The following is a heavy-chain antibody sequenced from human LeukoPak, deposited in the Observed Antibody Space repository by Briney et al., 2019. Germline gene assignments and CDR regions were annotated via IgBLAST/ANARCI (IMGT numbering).Heavy chain of an antibody. J-gene: IGHJ4*02. Sequence: SQTLSLTCTVSGGSISSGDYYWSWIRQPPGEGLEWIGYIYYSGSTYYNPYLKSRVTISVDTSKNQFSLKLSSVTAADTAVYYCARAAHRSQNLDYWGQGTLVTVSS. V-gene: IGHV4-30-4*08. CDR1: GGSISSGDYY. CDR2: IYYSGST. CDR3: ARAAHRSQNLDY. D-gene: IGHD6-6*01.